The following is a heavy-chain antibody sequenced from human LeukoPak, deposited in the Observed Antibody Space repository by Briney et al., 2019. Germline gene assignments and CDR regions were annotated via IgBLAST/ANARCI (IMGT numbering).Heavy chain of an antibody. CDR3: ARTTEGGYTYGYFYYYYMDV. D-gene: IGHD5-18*01. J-gene: IGHJ6*03. Sequence: SETLSLTCTVSGGSISSISYYWGWIRQPPGKGLEWIVSMYYSGSTYNNPSLKSRVTISVDTSKNQFSLKLSSVTAADTAVYYCARTTEGGYTYGYFYYYYMDVWGKGTTVTISS. CDR1: GGSISSISYY. CDR2: MYYSGST. V-gene: IGHV4-39*07.